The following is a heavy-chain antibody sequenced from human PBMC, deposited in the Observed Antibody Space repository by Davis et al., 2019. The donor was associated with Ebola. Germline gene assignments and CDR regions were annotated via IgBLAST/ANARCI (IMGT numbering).Heavy chain of an antibody. CDR3: ARERKGDGYARCDY. D-gene: IGHD5-24*01. CDR2: IGPSGNI. J-gene: IGHJ4*02. Sequence: PSETLSLTCTVSSDSITSHYWTWVRQPPGKGLEWVAYIGPSGNIKYNPSLKSRVTMSVDTSKNQISLQLTSVTAADTAVYYCARERKGDGYARCDYWGQGTLVTVSS. CDR1: SDSITSHY. V-gene: IGHV4-59*11.